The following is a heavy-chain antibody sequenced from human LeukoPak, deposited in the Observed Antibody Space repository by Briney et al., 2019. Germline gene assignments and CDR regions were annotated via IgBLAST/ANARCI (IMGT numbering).Heavy chain of an antibody. V-gene: IGHV3-30*02. Sequence: PGGSLRLSCAASGFTFSRYSMNWVRQAPGKGLEGGAFTRYDGSDKYYTDSVKARFTTSRDNSKNPLYLQMHSLRTEATAVYSCATPPHDYGDYYFDFWGQGTLVTVSS. J-gene: IGHJ4*02. D-gene: IGHD4-17*01. CDR3: ATPPHDYGDYYFDF. CDR1: GFTFSRYS. CDR2: TRYDGSDK.